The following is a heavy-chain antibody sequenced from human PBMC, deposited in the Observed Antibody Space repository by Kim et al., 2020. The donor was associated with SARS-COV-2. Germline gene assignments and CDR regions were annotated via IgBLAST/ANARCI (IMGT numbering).Heavy chain of an antibody. Sequence: GGSLRLSCAASGFNFSGHSLHWVRQAPGKGLDWVAIVSSDGRKTYYADSVKGRFTISRDNSKKTLTLQMSSLRVDETAVYYCVRVGLCSGGDCYSPLDNWGQGTQVTVSS. CDR2: VSSDGRKT. V-gene: IGHV3-30*04. CDR1: GFNFSGHS. CDR3: VRVGLCSGGDCYSPLDN. D-gene: IGHD2-15*01. J-gene: IGHJ4*02.